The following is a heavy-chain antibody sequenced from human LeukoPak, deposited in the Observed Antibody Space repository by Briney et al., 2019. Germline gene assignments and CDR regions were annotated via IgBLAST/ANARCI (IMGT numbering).Heavy chain of an antibody. D-gene: IGHD6-19*01. CDR2: IDAGGGDT. J-gene: IGHJ6*02. CDR3: GRPTKYWLVRGDGVDV. CDR1: GFTFSSYA. V-gene: IGHV3-23*01. Sequence: GGALRLSCAASGFTFSSYAMTWVRQAPGKGLEWVASIDAGGGDTYHSDSVKGRFTISRDNSMNTLYLQMNSLRADDTAVYYCGRPTKYWLVRGDGVDVWGQGTTVTVSS.